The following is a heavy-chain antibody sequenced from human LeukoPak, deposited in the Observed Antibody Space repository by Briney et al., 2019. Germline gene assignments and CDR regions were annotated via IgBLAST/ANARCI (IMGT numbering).Heavy chain of an antibody. Sequence: ASVKVSCKASGYTFTSYGISWVRQAPGQGLEWMGWISAYNGNTNYAQKLQGRVTMTTDTSTSTAYMELRSLRSDDTAVYYCATTYYYDSSGFGSVLLSYYYGMDVWGQGTTVTVSS. V-gene: IGHV1-18*01. D-gene: IGHD3-22*01. CDR3: ATTYYYDSSGFGSVLLSYYYGMDV. CDR2: ISAYNGNT. CDR1: GYTFTSYG. J-gene: IGHJ6*02.